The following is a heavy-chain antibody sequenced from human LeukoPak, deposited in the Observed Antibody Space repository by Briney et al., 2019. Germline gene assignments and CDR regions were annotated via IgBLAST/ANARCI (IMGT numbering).Heavy chain of an antibody. V-gene: IGHV1-69*13. CDR1: GGTFSSCA. Sequence: SVKVSCKASGGTFSSCAISWVRQAPGQGLEWMGGIIPIFGTANYAQKFQGRVTITADESTSTAYMELSSLRSEDTAVYYCARSGGECGGDCYSDFQHWGQGTLVTVSS. J-gene: IGHJ1*01. CDR2: IIPIFGTA. D-gene: IGHD2-21*02. CDR3: ARSGGECGGDCYSDFQH.